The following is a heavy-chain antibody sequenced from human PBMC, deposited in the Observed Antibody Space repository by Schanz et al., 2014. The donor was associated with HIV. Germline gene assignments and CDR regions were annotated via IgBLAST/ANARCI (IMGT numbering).Heavy chain of an antibody. V-gene: IGHV1-2*02. CDR2: LNTNIGAT. D-gene: IGHD6-19*01. J-gene: IGHJ6*02. CDR1: GYTFTGYY. CDR3: ERSSGWGGWSTWDGMDV. Sequence: QVQLLQSGAEVKKPGSSVKVSCKASGYTFTGYYMHWVRQAPGQGLEWMGWLNTNIGATDYAPKLQGRVTVTGETSTGPAYMEMRSLRSGDTAVYYCERSSGWGGWSTWDGMDVWGQGTTVTVS.